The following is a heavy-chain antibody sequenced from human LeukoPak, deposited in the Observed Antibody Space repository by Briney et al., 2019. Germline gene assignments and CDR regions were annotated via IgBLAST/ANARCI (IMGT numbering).Heavy chain of an antibody. CDR3: AKGLWFGELLPFDI. CDR1: GFTFSSYA. D-gene: IGHD3-10*01. CDR2: ISGSGGST. Sequence: GGSLRLSCAASGFTFSSYAKSWVRQAPGKGLEWVSAISGSGGSTYYADSVKGRFTISRDNSKNALYLQMNSLRAEDTAVYYCAKGLWFGELLPFDIWGQGTMVTVSS. V-gene: IGHV3-23*01. J-gene: IGHJ3*02.